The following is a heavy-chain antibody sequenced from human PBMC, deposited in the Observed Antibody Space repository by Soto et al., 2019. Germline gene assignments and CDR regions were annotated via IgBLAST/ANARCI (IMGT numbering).Heavy chain of an antibody. D-gene: IGHD3-16*01. CDR3: VKGLYVWGVTGDY. Sequence: EVQLLESGEGLAQPGGSLRVSCAASGFPFRDYAMSWVRQAPGKGLEWVSIITATDGSTYYADSVKGRFTISRDDAKNTLHLQMNSLRVEDTAVYYCVKGLYVWGVTGDYWGQGTLVTVSS. J-gene: IGHJ4*02. CDR1: GFPFRDYA. V-gene: IGHV3-23*01. CDR2: ITATDGST.